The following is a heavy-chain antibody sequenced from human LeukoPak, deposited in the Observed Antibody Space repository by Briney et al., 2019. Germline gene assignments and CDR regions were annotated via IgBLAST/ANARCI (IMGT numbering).Heavy chain of an antibody. Sequence: ASVKVSCKASGYTFTGYYMHWVRQAPGQGLEWMGCINPNSGGTNYAQKFQGRVTMTRDTSISTAYMELSRLRSDDTAVYYCARVMGTYCGGDCYSGFDYWGQGTLVTVSS. D-gene: IGHD2-21*01. V-gene: IGHV1-2*02. J-gene: IGHJ4*02. CDR3: ARVMGTYCGGDCYSGFDY. CDR1: GYTFTGYY. CDR2: INPNSGGT.